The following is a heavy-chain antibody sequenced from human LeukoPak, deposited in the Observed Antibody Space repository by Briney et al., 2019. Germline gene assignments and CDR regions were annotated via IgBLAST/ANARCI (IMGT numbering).Heavy chain of an antibody. D-gene: IGHD1-26*01. CDR2: ISFHGTDK. CDR1: GFTFSTYG. V-gene: IGHV3-30*18. J-gene: IGHJ4*02. Sequence: GGSLRLSCVTSGFTFSTYGMHWARQAPGKGLEWVAVISFHGTDKKYADSVKGRFTISRDNSKNTLYLQMDSLRPEDTAVYYCAKDLVGDTYWGQGTLVTVSS. CDR3: AKDLVGDTY.